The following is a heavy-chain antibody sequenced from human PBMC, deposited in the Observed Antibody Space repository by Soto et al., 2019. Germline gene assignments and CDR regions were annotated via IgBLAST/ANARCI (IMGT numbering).Heavy chain of an antibody. D-gene: IGHD3-3*01. CDR1: GYTLTELS. V-gene: IGHV1-24*01. CDR3: ATAHVLRFLADQDDFDI. Sequence: ASVKVSCKVSGYTLTELSMHWVRQAPGKGLEWMGGFDPEDGETIYAQKFQGRVTMTEDTSTDTAYMELSSLRSEDTAVYYCATAHVLRFLADQDDFDIWGQGTMVTVSS. J-gene: IGHJ3*02. CDR2: FDPEDGET.